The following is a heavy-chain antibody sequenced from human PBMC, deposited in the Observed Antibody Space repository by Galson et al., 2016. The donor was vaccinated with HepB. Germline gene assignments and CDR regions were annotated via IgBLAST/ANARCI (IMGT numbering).Heavy chain of an antibody. D-gene: IGHD4-17*01. CDR1: GFTFNTYA. Sequence: SLRLSCAASGFTFNTYAMTWVRQAPGKGLEYVSVIYSGGTTYYADSVKGRFTISRDNSQNSLFLQMNTLRAEDTAVYFCVRGVYGDHGWFDYWGQGTLVTVSS. J-gene: IGHJ4*02. CDR2: IYSGGTT. V-gene: IGHV3-66*02. CDR3: VRGVYGDHGWFDY.